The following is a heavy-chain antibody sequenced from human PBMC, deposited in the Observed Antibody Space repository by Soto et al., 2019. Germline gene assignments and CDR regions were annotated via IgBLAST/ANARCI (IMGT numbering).Heavy chain of an antibody. V-gene: IGHV4-39*01. CDR1: GGSISSSSYY. D-gene: IGHD3-22*01. Sequence: XETLSLTCTVSGGSISSSSYYWGWIRQPPGKGLEWIGSIYYSGSTYYNPSLKSRVTISVDTSKNQFSLKLSSVTAADTAVYYCARQMITMIVVVIQPSYYFDYWGQGTLVTVSS. J-gene: IGHJ4*02. CDR3: ARQMITMIVVVIQPSYYFDY. CDR2: IYYSGST.